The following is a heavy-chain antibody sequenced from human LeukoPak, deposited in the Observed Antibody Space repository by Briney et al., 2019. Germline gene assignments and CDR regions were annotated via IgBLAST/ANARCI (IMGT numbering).Heavy chain of an antibody. D-gene: IGHD4-17*01. CDR2: IIPIFGTA. V-gene: IGHV1-69*06. J-gene: IGHJ4*02. Sequence: SVKVSSKASGGTFSSYAISWVRQAPGQGLEWMGGIIPIFGTANYAQKFQGRVTITSDKSTSTAYMELSSLRSEDTAVYYCAQGTVTTSSFSYWGQGTLVTVSS. CDR1: GGTFSSYA. CDR3: AQGTVTTSSFSY.